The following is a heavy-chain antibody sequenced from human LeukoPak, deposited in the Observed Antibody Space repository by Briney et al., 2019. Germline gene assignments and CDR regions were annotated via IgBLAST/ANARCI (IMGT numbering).Heavy chain of an antibody. CDR2: ISYDGINK. J-gene: IGHJ4*02. CDR1: GFTFSSYA. Sequence: GTSLRLSCAASGFTFSSYAIHWVRQAPGKGLQWVAVISYDGINKYYAHSVKGRFTISRDNSKNTLYLQMNSLRTEDTAVYYCARGESDSGTYSPGDFWGQGTLVTVSS. V-gene: IGHV3-30*04. D-gene: IGHD1-26*01. CDR3: ARGESDSGTYSPGDF.